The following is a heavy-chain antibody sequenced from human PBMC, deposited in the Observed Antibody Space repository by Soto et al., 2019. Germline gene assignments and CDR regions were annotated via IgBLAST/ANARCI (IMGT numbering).Heavy chain of an antibody. CDR3: ARGDSIVVVPADKPISIFYGMDV. V-gene: IGHV1-69*13. J-gene: IGHJ6*02. CDR1: GGTFSSYA. CDR2: IIPIFGTA. D-gene: IGHD2-2*02. Sequence: SVKVSCKASGGTFSSYAISWVRQAPGQGLEWMGGIIPIFGTANYAQKFQGRVTITADESTSTAYMELSSLRSEDTAVYYCARGDSIVVVPADKPISIFYGMDVWGQGNKVTVAS.